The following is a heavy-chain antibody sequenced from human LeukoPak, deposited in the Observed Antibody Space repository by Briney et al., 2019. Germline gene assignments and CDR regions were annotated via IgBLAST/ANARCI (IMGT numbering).Heavy chain of an antibody. J-gene: IGHJ4*02. CDR2: IGPHSTFT. CDR1: GFTFTDHY. D-gene: IGHD2/OR15-2a*01. Sequence: ASMKVSGKSSGFTFTDHYIHWVRQGPGQGLEWMGYIGPHSTFTSSPQEFQGRVTMTRDASMSTAYTELTRLTSDDTAVYYCVREGEGPLSKDFDYWGQGTLVTVSS. V-gene: IGHV1-2*02. CDR3: VREGEGPLSKDFDY.